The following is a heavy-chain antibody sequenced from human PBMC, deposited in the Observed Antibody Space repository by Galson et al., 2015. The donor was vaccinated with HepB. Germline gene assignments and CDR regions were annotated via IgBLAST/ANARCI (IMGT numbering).Heavy chain of an antibody. CDR3: ARLCSSANCYLYAFDV. J-gene: IGHJ3*01. D-gene: IGHD2-2*01. CDR1: GGSISSNY. V-gene: IGHV4-59*01. Sequence: SETLSLTCTVSGGSISSNYWSWIRQPPGKGLEWIGYISDSGTTDYSPSLRSRVTMSVDRSKKQSSLKLSSVTAADTAVYYCARLCSSANCYLYAFDVWGQGTMVTVSS. CDR2: ISDSGTT.